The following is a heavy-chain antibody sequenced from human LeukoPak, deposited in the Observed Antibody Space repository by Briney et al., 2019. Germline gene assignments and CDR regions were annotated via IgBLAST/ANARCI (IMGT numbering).Heavy chain of an antibody. CDR1: GFTFSSYA. V-gene: IGHV3-23*01. CDR3: ARDRLVSSGYYWDAFDI. CDR2: ISGSGGST. J-gene: IGHJ3*02. D-gene: IGHD3-22*01. Sequence: PGGSLRLSCAASGFTFSSYAMSWVRQAPGKGLEWVSAISGSGGSTYYADSVKGRFTISRDNSKNTLYLQMNSLRAEDTAVYYCARDRLVSSGYYWDAFDIWGQGTMVTVSS.